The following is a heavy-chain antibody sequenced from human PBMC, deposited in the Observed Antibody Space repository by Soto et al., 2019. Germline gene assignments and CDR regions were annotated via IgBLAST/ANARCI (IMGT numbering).Heavy chain of an antibody. J-gene: IGHJ6*02. CDR1: GYTFTSYY. D-gene: IGHD2-2*01. CDR2: INPSGGST. V-gene: IGHV1-46*01. Sequence: ASVKVSCKASGYTFTSYYMHWVRQAPGQGLEWMGIINPSGGSTSYAQKFQGRVTMTRDTSTSTVYMELSSLRSEDTAVYYCARDSLNIVLVPAAIRGRRSYGMDVWG. CDR3: ARDSLNIVLVPAAIRGRRSYGMDV.